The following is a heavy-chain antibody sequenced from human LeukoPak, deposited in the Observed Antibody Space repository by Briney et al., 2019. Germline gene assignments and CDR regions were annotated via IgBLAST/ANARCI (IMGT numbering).Heavy chain of an antibody. V-gene: IGHV4-34*01. CDR2: INHSGST. Sequence: SETLSLTCAVYGGSFSGYYWSWIRQPPGKGLEWIGEINHSGSTNYNPSLKSRVTISVDTSKNQFSLKLSSVTAADTAVYYCARGLRIAKNWGQGTLVIVSS. D-gene: IGHD6-13*01. J-gene: IGHJ4*02. CDR1: GGSFSGYY. CDR3: ARGLRIAKN.